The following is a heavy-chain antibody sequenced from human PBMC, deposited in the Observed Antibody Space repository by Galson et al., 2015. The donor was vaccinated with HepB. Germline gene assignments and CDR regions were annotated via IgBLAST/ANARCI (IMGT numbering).Heavy chain of an antibody. D-gene: IGHD4-17*01. CDR1: GFTFSSYA. Sequence: SLRLSCAASGFTFSSYAMHWVRQAPGKGLEYVSAISSNGGSTYYADSVKGRFTISRDNSKNTLYLQMSSLRAEDTAVYYCVKDGGTTVTSAGFDYWGQGTLVTVSS. J-gene: IGHJ4*02. CDR3: VKDGGTTVTSAGFDY. CDR2: ISSNGGST. V-gene: IGHV3-64D*06.